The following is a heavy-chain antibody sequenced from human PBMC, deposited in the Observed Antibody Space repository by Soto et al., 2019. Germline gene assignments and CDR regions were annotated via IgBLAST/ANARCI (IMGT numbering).Heavy chain of an antibody. D-gene: IGHD4-17*01. V-gene: IGHV1-2*04. J-gene: IGHJ4*02. CDR1: GYTFTGYY. CDR3: AREATVTDYYFDY. Sequence: ASVKVSCKASGYTFTGYYMHWVRQAPGQGLEWMGWINPNSGGTNYAQKFQGWVTMTRDTSISTAYMELSRLRSDDTAVYYCAREATVTDYYFDYCGQGTLVSVSS. CDR2: INPNSGGT.